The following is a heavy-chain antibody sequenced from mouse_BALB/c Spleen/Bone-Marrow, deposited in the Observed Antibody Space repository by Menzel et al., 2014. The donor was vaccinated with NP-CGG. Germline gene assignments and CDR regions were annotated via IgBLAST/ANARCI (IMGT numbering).Heavy chain of an antibody. Sequence: EVQLQQSGPELVKPGASMKISCKASGYSFTGYTMNWVKQSHGKNLEWIELINPYNGGTSYNQKFKGKATLTVDKSSSTAYMELLSLTSEDSAVYYCARWNDGYSLYYYAMDYWGQGTSVTVSS. V-gene: IGHV1-18*01. CDR3: ARWNDGYSLYYYAMDY. D-gene: IGHD2-3*01. CDR1: GYSFTGYT. J-gene: IGHJ4*01. CDR2: INPYNGGT.